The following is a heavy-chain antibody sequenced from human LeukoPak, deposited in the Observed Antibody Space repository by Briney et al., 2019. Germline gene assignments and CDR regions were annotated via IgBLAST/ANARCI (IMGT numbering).Heavy chain of an antibody. CDR1: GGSISIFS. J-gene: IGHJ6*02. CDR3: ARDRELGV. Sequence: KPSETLSLTCTVSGGSISIFSWSWIRQPPGKGLEWIGYIYDSVNTNYNPSLKSRVTISVDMSRNQFSLKLNSVTAADTAIYYCARDRELGVWGQGTTVTVSS. V-gene: IGHV4-59*01. CDR2: IYDSVNT. D-gene: IGHD1-26*01.